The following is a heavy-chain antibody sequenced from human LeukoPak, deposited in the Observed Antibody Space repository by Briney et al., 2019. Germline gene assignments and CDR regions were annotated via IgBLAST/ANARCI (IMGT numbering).Heavy chain of an antibody. CDR1: GYTFTGYY. CDR3: ARGDSGYDYLSCDS. CDR2: INPNSGGT. J-gene: IGHJ4*02. Sequence: ASVKVSCKASGYTFTGYYMHWVRQAPGQGLEWMGWINPNSGGTNYAQKFQGRVTMTRDTSISTAYMELSRLRSDDTAVYYCARGDSGYDYLSCDSWGQGTLVTVSS. D-gene: IGHD5-12*01. V-gene: IGHV1-2*02.